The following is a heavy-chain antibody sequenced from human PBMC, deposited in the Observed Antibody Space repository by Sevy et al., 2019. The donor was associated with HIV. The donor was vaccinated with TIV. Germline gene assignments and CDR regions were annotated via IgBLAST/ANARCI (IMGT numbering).Heavy chain of an antibody. D-gene: IGHD3-16*01. Sequence: GGSLRLSCAASGFTFSTYWMSWVRQAPGKGLEWVSTISGSGGSVYYPDSLKGRFTISRDNFKNTVSLQMNSLRAEDTAVYYCTNRGGVIITGFESWGQGTLVTVSS. CDR1: GFTFSTYW. CDR2: ISGSGGSV. J-gene: IGHJ4*02. V-gene: IGHV3-23*01. CDR3: TNRGGVIITGFES.